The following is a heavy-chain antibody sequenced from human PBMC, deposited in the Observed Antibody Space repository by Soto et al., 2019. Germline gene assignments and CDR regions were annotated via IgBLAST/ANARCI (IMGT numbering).Heavy chain of an antibody. Sequence: EVKLLESGGGLVQPGGSMRLSCEASGFPFWTYSMSWVRQAPRKGLEWVSGISGSGTATYYTDSVKGRFTVSRDNSKDTLFLQMNTLRVEDTAVYYCANLWGDGYNLGQDYNGMDVWGQGTTVIVSS. CDR2: ISGSGTAT. CDR1: GFPFWTYS. V-gene: IGHV3-23*01. J-gene: IGHJ6*02. CDR3: ANLWGDGYNLGQDYNGMDV. D-gene: IGHD5-12*01.